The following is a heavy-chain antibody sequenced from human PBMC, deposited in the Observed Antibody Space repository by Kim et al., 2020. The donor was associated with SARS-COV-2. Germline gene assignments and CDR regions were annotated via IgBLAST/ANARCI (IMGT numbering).Heavy chain of an antibody. CDR1: GFTFSSRA. D-gene: IGHD6-19*01. J-gene: IGHJ4*02. V-gene: IGHV3-23*01. Sequence: GGSLRLSCVASGFTFSSRAMSWVRQTPGKGLEWVASINNGGNPYYADSVKGRFTVSRDITKATLYHQMNSLRAEDTALYYCAKDHPGSGWPPFDSWGQGTLVTASS. CDR2: INNGGNP. CDR3: AKDHPGSGWPPFDS.